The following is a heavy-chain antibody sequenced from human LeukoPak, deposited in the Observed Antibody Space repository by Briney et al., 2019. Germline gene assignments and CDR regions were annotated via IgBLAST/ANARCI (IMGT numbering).Heavy chain of an antibody. J-gene: IGHJ4*02. CDR2: ISYDGSNK. V-gene: IGHV3-30*03. CDR3: ARERGGNYFDY. Sequence: QPGGSLRLSCAASGFTFSTYGMHWVRQAPGKGLEWVAVISYDGSNKYYADSVKGRFTISRDNAKNSLYLQMNSLRAEDTAVYYCARERGGNYFDYWGQGTLVTVSS. CDR1: GFTFSTYG.